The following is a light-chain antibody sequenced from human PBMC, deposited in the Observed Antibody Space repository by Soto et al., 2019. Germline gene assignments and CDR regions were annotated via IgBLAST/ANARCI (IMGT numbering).Light chain of an antibody. CDR1: SSDVGDYNY. Sequence: QSALTQPPSASGTPGQSVTIPCTGTSSDVGDYNYVSWYQQHPGKAPKLMIYEVSRRPSGVPDRFSGSKSGNTASLTVSGLQAEDEADYYCSSNPGSYNLVFGGGTKVTVL. J-gene: IGLJ2*01. CDR2: EVS. CDR3: SSNPGSYNLV. V-gene: IGLV2-8*01.